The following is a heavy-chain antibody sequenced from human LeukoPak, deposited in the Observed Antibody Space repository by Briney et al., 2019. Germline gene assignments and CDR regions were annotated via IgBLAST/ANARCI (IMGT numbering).Heavy chain of an antibody. J-gene: IGHJ4*02. CDR2: IDSGGSGGRT. V-gene: IGHV3-NL1*01. Sequence: PGGSLRLSCAASGFTFSSYGMNWVRQAPGKGLEGVSAIDSGGSGGRTYYADSVKGRFTISRDNSKNTLYLQMNSLRAEDTAVYYCARDVGGNGYNFDYWGQGTLVTVSS. CDR3: ARDVGGNGYNFDY. D-gene: IGHD5-24*01. CDR1: GFTFSSYG.